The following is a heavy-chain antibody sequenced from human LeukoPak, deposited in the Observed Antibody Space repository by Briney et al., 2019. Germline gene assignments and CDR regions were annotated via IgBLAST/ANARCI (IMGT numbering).Heavy chain of an antibody. CDR1: GGSISGYY. CDR3: ARGYCSGGRCNWFDY. J-gene: IGHJ4*02. D-gene: IGHD2-15*01. V-gene: IGHV4-59*08. Sequence: KPSETLSLTCTVSGGSISGYYWSWIRQPPGKGLQWIGHIYNIVTTNYNPSLKSRVTISVDTSKNQFSLKLSSVTAADTAVYYCARGYCSGGRCNWFDYWGQGTLVTVSS. CDR2: IYNIVTT.